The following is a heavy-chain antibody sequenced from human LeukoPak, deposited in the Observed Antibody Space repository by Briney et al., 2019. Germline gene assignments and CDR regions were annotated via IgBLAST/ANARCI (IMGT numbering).Heavy chain of an antibody. Sequence: SETLSLTCTVSGGSISSYYWSWIRQPPGKGLEWTGYIYYSGRTNYNPSLKSRVTISVDTSKNQFSLKLSSVTAADTAVYYCARLSGYYRDYYYYMDVWGKGTTVTVSS. CDR2: IYYSGRT. CDR3: ARLSGYYRDYYYYMDV. V-gene: IGHV4-59*12. CDR1: GGSISSYY. D-gene: IGHD3-3*01. J-gene: IGHJ6*03.